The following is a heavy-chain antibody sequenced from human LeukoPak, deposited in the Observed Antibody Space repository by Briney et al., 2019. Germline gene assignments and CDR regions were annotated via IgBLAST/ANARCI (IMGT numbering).Heavy chain of an antibody. CDR1: GFTFSDYY. CDR3: AKDSMVRGVPVYFDY. D-gene: IGHD3-10*01. CDR2: ISWNSGSI. J-gene: IGHJ4*02. V-gene: IGHV3-9*01. Sequence: GGSLRLSCAASGFTFSDYYIGWIRQAPGKGLEWVSGISWNSGSIGYADSVKGRFTISRDNAKNSLYLQMNSLRAEDTALYYCAKDSMVRGVPVYFDYWGQGTLVTVSS.